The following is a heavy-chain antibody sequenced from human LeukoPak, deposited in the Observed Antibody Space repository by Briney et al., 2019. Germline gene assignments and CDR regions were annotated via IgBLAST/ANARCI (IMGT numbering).Heavy chain of an antibody. CDR1: GGSIISSSYY. V-gene: IGHV4-39*01. J-gene: IGHJ4*02. CDR3: ARNYYDSSGYYGVHYFDY. Sequence: PSETLSLTCTVSGGSIISSSYYWGWIRQPPGKGLEWIGSIYYSGSTYYNPSLNSRFTISVDTYKIQFSLKLSSVTAADTAVYYCARNYYDSSGYYGVHYFDYWGQGTLVTVSS. CDR2: IYYSGST. D-gene: IGHD3-22*01.